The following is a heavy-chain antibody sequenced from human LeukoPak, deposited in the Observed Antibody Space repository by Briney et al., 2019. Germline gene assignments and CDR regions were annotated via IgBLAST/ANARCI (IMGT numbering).Heavy chain of an antibody. CDR2: IYYSGST. J-gene: IGHJ4*02. CDR3: AREMAIVVVPAALPWYFDY. D-gene: IGHD2-2*03. V-gene: IGHV4-39*07. Sequence: PSETLSLTCTVSGGSISSSSYYWGWIRQPPGKGLEWIGSIYYSGSTYYNPSLKSRVTISVDTSKSQFSLKLSSVTAADTAVYYCAREMAIVVVPAALPWYFDYWGQGTLVTVSS. CDR1: GGSISSSSYY.